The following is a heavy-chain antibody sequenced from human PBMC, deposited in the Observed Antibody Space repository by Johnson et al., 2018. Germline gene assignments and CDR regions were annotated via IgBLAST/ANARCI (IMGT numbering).Heavy chain of an antibody. Sequence: VQLVESGGGLVRSGGSLRLSCAATGFTFSNYRMNWVRQAPGTGLEWLSSISSSGETTNYADSVRGRFHISRENARFSLDLLMSSLGAEDTAGYYCVRGAYDYGDSQALDIWGPGTVVIVSS. V-gene: IGHV3-48*01. CDR3: VRGAYDYGDSQALDI. CDR2: ISSSGETT. J-gene: IGHJ3*02. D-gene: IGHD4-17*01. CDR1: GFTFSNYR.